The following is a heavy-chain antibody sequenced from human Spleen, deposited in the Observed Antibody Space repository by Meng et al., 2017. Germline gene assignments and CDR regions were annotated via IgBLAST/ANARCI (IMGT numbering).Heavy chain of an antibody. Sequence: QGQLVQSGAEVKEPGASVKVSCKPSGYPFTAYYIHWVRQAPGQGLEWMGHIIPNSGDTLYAPKFQGRVSMTADTSIGTAYVELSGLRSDDTAIYHCVRDENISLGKLFGDYWGQGTLVTVSS. CDR3: VRDENISLGKLFGDY. J-gene: IGHJ4*02. V-gene: IGHV1-2*06. CDR2: IIPNSGDT. CDR1: GYPFTAYY. D-gene: IGHD2-21*01.